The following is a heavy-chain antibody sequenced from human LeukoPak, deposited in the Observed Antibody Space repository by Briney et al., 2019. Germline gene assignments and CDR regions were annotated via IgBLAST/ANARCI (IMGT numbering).Heavy chain of an antibody. CDR2: IYYSGST. V-gene: IGHV4-59*01. Sequence: SETLSLTCTVSGGSISSYYWSWIRQPPGKGLEWIGYIYYSGSTNYNPSLKSRVTISVDTSKNQFSLKLSSVTAADTAVYYCARGIYLGRAGAGYRHRGQGTMVTVSS. CDR3: ARGIYLGRAGAGYRH. CDR1: GGSISSYY. J-gene: IGHJ4*02. D-gene: IGHD6-13*01.